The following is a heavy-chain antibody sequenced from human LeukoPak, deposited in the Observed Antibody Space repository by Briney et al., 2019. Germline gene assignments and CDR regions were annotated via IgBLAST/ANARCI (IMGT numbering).Heavy chain of an antibody. Sequence: GRSLRLSCAASGFTFSSYGMHWVRQAPGKGLEWVAVIWYDGSNKYYADSVKGRFTISRDNSKNTLCLQMNSLRAEDTAVYYCTRHQITAAADDYWGQGTLVTVPS. D-gene: IGHD6-13*01. CDR2: IWYDGSNK. J-gene: IGHJ4*02. V-gene: IGHV3-33*01. CDR1: GFTFSSYG. CDR3: TRHQITAAADDY.